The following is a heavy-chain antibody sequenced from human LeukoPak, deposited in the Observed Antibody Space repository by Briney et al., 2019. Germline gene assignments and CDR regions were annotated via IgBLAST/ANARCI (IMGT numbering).Heavy chain of an antibody. CDR2: IKQDGSEK. Sequence: GGSLRLSCSVSGFTFSRFWMSWVRQAPGKGLEWVANIKQDGSEKYYVDSVKGRFSISRDNAKNSLYLQMNSLRAEDTAVYYCARDGYSGSYYDLWGQGTMVTVSS. J-gene: IGHJ3*01. CDR3: ARDGYSGSYYDL. CDR1: GFTFSRFW. D-gene: IGHD1-26*01. V-gene: IGHV3-7*04.